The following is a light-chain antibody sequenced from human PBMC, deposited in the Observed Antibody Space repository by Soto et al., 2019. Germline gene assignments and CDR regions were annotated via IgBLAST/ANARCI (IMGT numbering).Light chain of an antibody. J-gene: IGKJ1*01. CDR3: QQYGSLSWA. Sequence: EIVLTQSPGTLSLSPGEGATLSCRAGQSVGSDFLAWYQQRPGQPPRILTFGASGRAAGIPDRFSGSGSGTDFTLTISRLEPEDFAVYYCQQYGSLSWAFGQGTKVDIK. CDR1: QSVGSDF. CDR2: GAS. V-gene: IGKV3-20*01.